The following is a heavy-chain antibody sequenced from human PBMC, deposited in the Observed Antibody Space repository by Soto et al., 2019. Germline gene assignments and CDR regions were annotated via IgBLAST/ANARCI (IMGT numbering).Heavy chain of an antibody. CDR3: ARHADLTAPFAY. V-gene: IGHV4-39*01. Sequence: PSETLSLTCTVSGGSLSSATYYWGWIRQPPGKGLEWIGSIYSSGSTYYNPSLKSRVTISVDTSKNQFSLKLSSVTAADVAVYVFARHADLTAPFAYWYQVTLVIVST. J-gene: IGHJ4*02. CDR2: IYSSGST. CDR1: GGSLSSATYY. D-gene: IGHD3-16*01.